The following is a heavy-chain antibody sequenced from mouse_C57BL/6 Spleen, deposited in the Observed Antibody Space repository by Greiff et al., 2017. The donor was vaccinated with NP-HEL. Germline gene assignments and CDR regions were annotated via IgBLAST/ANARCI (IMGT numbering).Heavy chain of an antibody. Sequence: VQLQQPGAELVKPGASVKMSCKASGYTFTSYWITWVKQRPGQGLEWIGDIYPGSGSTNYNEKFKSKATLTVDTSSSTAYMQLSSLTSEDSAVYYCARPPYYYGSRGYFDYWGQGTTLTVSS. CDR2: IYPGSGST. D-gene: IGHD1-1*01. V-gene: IGHV1-55*01. CDR1: GYTFTSYW. CDR3: ARPPYYYGSRGYFDY. J-gene: IGHJ2*01.